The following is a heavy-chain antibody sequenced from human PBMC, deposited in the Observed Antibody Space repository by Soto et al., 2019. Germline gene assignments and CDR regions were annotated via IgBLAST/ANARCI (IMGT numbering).Heavy chain of an antibody. V-gene: IGHV1-69*02. CDR3: ARALTGYYDAFDI. CDR1: GGTFSSYT. Sequence: SVKVSCKASGGTFSSYTISWVRQAPGQGLEWMGRIIPILGITNYAQKFQGRVTITADKSIGTAYMELSRLRSDDTAVYYCARALTGYYDAFDIWGQGTMVTVSS. CDR2: IIPILGIT. D-gene: IGHD3-9*01. J-gene: IGHJ3*02.